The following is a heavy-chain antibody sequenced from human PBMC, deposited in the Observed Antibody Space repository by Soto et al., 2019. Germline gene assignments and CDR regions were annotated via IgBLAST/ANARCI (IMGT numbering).Heavy chain of an antibody. J-gene: IGHJ1*01. CDR3: ESAYSSGWYGDFQH. D-gene: IGHD6-19*01. Sequence: SETLSLTCTVPGGSISSSYYYWGWLRQPPGKGLEWIGSVYYSGSTYYKPSLKSRVTISVDTSKNPFSLKLTSVTAADTAFYSCESAYSSGWYGDFQHWGQGTLVTVSS. V-gene: IGHV4-39*01. CDR2: VYYSGST. CDR1: GGSISSSYYY.